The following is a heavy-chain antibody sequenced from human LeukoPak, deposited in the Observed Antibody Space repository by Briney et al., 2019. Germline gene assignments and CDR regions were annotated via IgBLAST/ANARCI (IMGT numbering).Heavy chain of an antibody. CDR2: ITWNSGPL. V-gene: IGHV3-9*01. CDR1: GFSFDDYA. CDR3: VKDFSSLNYFDS. Sequence: GRSLRLSCAASGFSFDDYAMHWVRQAPGKGLEWVSGITWNSGPLGYADSVKGRFTISRDNAKNSLYLQMNGLRAEDTALYHCVKDFSSLNYFDSWGQGVLVTVSS. D-gene: IGHD6-6*01. J-gene: IGHJ4*02.